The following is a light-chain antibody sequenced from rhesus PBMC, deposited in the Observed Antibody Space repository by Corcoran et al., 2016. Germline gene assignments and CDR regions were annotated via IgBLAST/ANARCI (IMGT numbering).Light chain of an antibody. CDR3: QHGYGTPLT. V-gene: IGKV1-74*01. J-gene: IGKJ4*01. CDR2: KAS. CDR1: ENVNNY. Sequence: DIQMTQSPSSLSASVGDRVTITCRASENVNNYLNWYQQKPGKAPKLLIYKASTLQSGVPSRFSGSGSGTDYTFPFSSLQPEDVATYYCQHGYGTPLTFGGGTKVELK.